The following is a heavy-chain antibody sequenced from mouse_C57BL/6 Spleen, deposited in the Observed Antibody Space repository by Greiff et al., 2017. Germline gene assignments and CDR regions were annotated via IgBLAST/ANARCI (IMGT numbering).Heavy chain of an antibody. CDR2: IRNKANNHAT. CDR1: GFTFSDAW. Sequence: EVHLVESGGGLVQPGGSMKLSCAASGFTFSDAWMDWVRQSPEKGLEWVAEIRNKANNHATYYAESVKGRFTISRDDSKSSVYLQMNSLRAEDTGIYYCTRGDYEYYYAMDYWGQGTSVTVSS. CDR3: TRGDYEYYYAMDY. D-gene: IGHD2-4*01. V-gene: IGHV6-6*01. J-gene: IGHJ4*01.